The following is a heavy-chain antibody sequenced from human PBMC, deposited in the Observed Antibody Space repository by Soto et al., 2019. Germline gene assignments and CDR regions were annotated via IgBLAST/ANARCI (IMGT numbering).Heavy chain of an antibody. CDR2: ISAYNGNT. V-gene: IGHV1-18*01. J-gene: IGHJ6*02. D-gene: IGHD3-16*01. CDR3: ARDLDVGGGGGGNYGMDV. CDR1: GYTFTSYG. Sequence: ASVKVSCKASGYTFTSYGISWVRQAPGQGLEWMGWISAYNGNTNYAQKLQGRVTMTTDTSTSTAYMELRSLRSDDTAVYYCARDLDVGGGGGGNYGMDVWGQGTTVTVSS.